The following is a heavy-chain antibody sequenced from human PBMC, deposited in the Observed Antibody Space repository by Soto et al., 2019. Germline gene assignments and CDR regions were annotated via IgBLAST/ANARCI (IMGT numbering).Heavy chain of an antibody. CDR2: IKQDESEE. V-gene: IGHV3-7*01. D-gene: IGHD3-16*01. CDR1: GFSFSSYW. CDR3: VRDVGFDYVN. J-gene: IGHJ4*02. Sequence: EVQLVESGGGLVQPGGSLRISCKGSGFSFSSYWTSWVRQAPGKGLEWVASIKQDESEEYYVDSVKGRFTISRDNVDDSVFLHMNSLSAEDTAVYFCVRDVGFDYVNWGQGTLVTVSS.